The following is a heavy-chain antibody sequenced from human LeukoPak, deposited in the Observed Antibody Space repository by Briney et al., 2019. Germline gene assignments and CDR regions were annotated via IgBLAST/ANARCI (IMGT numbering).Heavy chain of an antibody. D-gene: IGHD3-22*01. V-gene: IGHV4-34*01. CDR3: ARLTWIITPGAFDI. J-gene: IGHJ3*02. CDR2: IYHSGST. CDR1: GGPFSGYY. Sequence: SETLSLTCAVYGGPFSGYYWSWLRQPPGKGLEWIGGIYHSGSTFYNPSLKSRDTIPVDRSKNQFSLKLSPVTAADTAVYSCARLTWIITPGAFDIWGQGTMVTVSS.